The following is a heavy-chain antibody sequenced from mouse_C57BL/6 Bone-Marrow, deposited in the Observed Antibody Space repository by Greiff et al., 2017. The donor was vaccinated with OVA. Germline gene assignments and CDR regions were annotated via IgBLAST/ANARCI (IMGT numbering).Heavy chain of an antibody. CDR3: ARGLGAEAFVDY. CDR2: IDPSDSYT. J-gene: IGHJ2*01. Sequence: VQLQQPGAELVRPGTSVKLSCKASGYTFTSYWMHWVKQRPGQGLEWIGVIDPSDSYTNYNQKFKGKATLTVDTSSSTAYMQLSSLTSEDSAVYYCARGLGAEAFVDYWGQGTTLTVSS. V-gene: IGHV1-59*01. D-gene: IGHD4-1*01. CDR1: GYTFTSYW.